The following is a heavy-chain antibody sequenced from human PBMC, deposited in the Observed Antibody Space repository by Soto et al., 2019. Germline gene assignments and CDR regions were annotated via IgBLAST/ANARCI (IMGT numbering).Heavy chain of an antibody. J-gene: IGHJ6*02. CDR1: GGTFSSYA. Sequence: QVQLVQSGAEVKKPGSSVKVSCKASGGTFSSYAISWVRQAPGQGLEWMGGIIPIFGTANYDQKFQGRVTITADESTRTAYMELSSLRSEDKAVDYCASATAGTGQYYYYGMVVLFQGTTVTVSS. D-gene: IGHD6-19*01. CDR3: ASATAGTGQYYYYGMVV. V-gene: IGHV1-69*01. CDR2: IIPIFGTA.